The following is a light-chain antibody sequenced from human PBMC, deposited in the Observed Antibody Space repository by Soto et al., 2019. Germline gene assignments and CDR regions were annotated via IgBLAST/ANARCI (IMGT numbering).Light chain of an antibody. CDR3: QQYNSFPWT. CDR2: EGS. Sequence: DIQMTQSPSTLSASVGDRVTITCRASQTIKNWLAWYQQRPGQAPKLLISEGSSLESGVPSTFSGTASGTEFTLTISSLQPDDFATYYCQQYNSFPWTFGQGTRVEIK. J-gene: IGKJ1*01. CDR1: QTIKNW. V-gene: IGKV1-5*01.